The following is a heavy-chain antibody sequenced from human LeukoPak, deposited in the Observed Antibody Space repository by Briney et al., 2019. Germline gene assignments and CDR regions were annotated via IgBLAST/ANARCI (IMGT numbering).Heavy chain of an antibody. Sequence: PGGSLRLSCAASGFTFSDYWMHWVRQAPGKGLEWVSSISSSSSYIYYADSVKGRFTISRDNAKNSLYLQMNSLRAEDTAVYYCAREPTYSSSWYTSCDYWGQGTLVTVSS. CDR1: GFTFSDYW. J-gene: IGHJ4*02. D-gene: IGHD6-13*01. V-gene: IGHV3-21*01. CDR3: AREPTYSSSWYTSCDY. CDR2: ISSSSSYI.